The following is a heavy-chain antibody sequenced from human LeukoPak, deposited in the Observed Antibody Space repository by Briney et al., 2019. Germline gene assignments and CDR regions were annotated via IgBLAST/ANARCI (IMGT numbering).Heavy chain of an antibody. Sequence: GGSLRLSCAASGFTLSDYHINWVRQAPGKGLEWIPYISSRSSAIYYADSVKGRFAISRDTAKDSVYLHMSSLRAEDTAVYYCARDRPTWAIDYWGQGTLVTVSS. CDR3: ARDRPTWAIDY. CDR2: ISSRSSAI. CDR1: GFTLSDYH. V-gene: IGHV3-48*01. J-gene: IGHJ4*02. D-gene: IGHD5-12*01.